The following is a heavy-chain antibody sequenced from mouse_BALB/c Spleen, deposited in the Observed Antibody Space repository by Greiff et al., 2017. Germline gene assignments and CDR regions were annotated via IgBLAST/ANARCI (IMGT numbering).Heavy chain of an antibody. J-gene: IGHJ3*01. CDR1: GFTFTDYY. D-gene: IGHD2-14*01. Sequence: EVQGVESGGGLVQPGGSLRLSCATSGFTFTDYYMSWVRQPPGKALEWLGFIRNKANGYTTEYSASVKGRFTISRDNSQSILYLQMNTLRAEDSATYYCARAYYRYDEAWFAYWGQGTLVTVSA. CDR2: IRNKANGYTT. V-gene: IGHV7-3*02. CDR3: ARAYYRYDEAWFAY.